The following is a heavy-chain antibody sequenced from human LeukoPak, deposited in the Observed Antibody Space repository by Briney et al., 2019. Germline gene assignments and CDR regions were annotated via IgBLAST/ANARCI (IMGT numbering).Heavy chain of an antibody. CDR1: GFTFSSYA. D-gene: IGHD4-23*01. J-gene: IGHJ4*02. V-gene: IGHV3-23*01. Sequence: SGGSLRLSCAASGFTFSSYAMSWVRQAPGKGLEWVSAISGSGDSTYYADSVKGRFTISRDTSKNTLYLQMNSLRAEDTAVYYCAKDGLTTVVTWFDYWGQGTLVTVSS. CDR2: ISGSGDST. CDR3: AKDGLTTVVTWFDY.